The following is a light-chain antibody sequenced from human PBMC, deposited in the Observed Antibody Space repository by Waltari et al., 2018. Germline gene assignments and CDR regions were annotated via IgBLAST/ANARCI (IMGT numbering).Light chain of an antibody. Sequence: EIVLTPPPATLSLSPGERATHSCRASHSIANYLAWYQQRPGQAPRLLIYDTSNRATGIPARFSGSGYETDFTLTISSLEPEDFGVYYCQQRSNWPLTFGGGTKVEIK. CDR1: HSIANY. V-gene: IGKV3-11*01. CDR3: QQRSNWPLT. J-gene: IGKJ4*01. CDR2: DTS.